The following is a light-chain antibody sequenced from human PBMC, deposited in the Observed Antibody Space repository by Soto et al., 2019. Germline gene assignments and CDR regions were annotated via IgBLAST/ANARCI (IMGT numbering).Light chain of an antibody. J-gene: IGLJ1*01. CDR2: EVS. V-gene: IGLV2-8*01. CDR1: SSDVGGYNY. CDR3: SSYAGSNKSV. Sequence: QSVLTQPPSASGSPGQSVTISCTGTSSDVGGYNYVSWYQQHPGKAPKLMIYEVSKRPSGVPDRFSGSKSGNTASLTVSGLQPEDAGDYYCSSYAGSNKSVLGTGTKVTVL.